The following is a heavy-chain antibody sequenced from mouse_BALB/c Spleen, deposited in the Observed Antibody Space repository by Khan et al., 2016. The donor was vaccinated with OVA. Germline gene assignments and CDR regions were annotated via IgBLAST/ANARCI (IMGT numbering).Heavy chain of an antibody. CDR3: TRHGYGAGFTY. CDR2: IDPFSGDT. CDR1: GYSFTTYY. J-gene: IGHJ3*01. D-gene: IGHD2-2*01. V-gene: IGHV1S135*01. Sequence: EVQLKQSGPELMKPGASGKISCKASGYSFTTYYIHWVKQSHGKSLEWIGYIDPFSGDTTYNQKFKGMATLTVDKSSSTAYIHLSNLTSEDSAVYYCTRHGYGAGFTYWGQGTLVTGSA.